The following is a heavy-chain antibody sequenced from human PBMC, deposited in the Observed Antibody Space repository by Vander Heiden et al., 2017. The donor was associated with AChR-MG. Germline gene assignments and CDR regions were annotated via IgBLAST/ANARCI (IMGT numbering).Heavy chain of an antibody. J-gene: IGHJ4*02. Sequence: QVQLVQSGAEVKTPGASVKVSCTATGYSLAGYYMHWVRQAPGQGLEWMGWINPNSGGTNYAQKCQGSVTMTRDTSISTSYMELSRLRSDDTAVYYCASGAHDFWSGYYIDYWGQGTLVTVSS. CDR1: GYSLAGYY. D-gene: IGHD3-3*01. V-gene: IGHV1-2*02. CDR2: INPNSGGT. CDR3: ASGAHDFWSGYYIDY.